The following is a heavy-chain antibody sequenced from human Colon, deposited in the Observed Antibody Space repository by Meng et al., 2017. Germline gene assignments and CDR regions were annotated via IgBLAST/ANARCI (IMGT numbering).Heavy chain of an antibody. CDR2: ISYDGSNK. J-gene: IGHJ3*02. CDR3: GKKKHLNYGVAGGDAFDI. D-gene: IGHD1-7*01. V-gene: IGHV3-30*01. Sequence: GGSLRLSCAASGFTISSYGMHWVRQAPGKGLEWVAVISYDGSNKYYADSVKGRFTISRDNSKHTLYLQMNSLRADDTDVYYCGKKKHLNYGVAGGDAFDIWGQGTMVTVSS. CDR1: GFTISSYG.